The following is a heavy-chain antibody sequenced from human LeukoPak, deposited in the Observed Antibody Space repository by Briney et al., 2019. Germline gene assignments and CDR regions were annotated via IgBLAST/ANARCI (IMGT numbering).Heavy chain of an antibody. Sequence: PSETLSLTCTVSGGSISSGDYYWSWIRQPPGKGLEWIGYIYYSGSTYYNPSLKSRVTISVDTSKNQFSLKLSSVTAADTAVYYCGIFLTVTFLGFAWSAPGGREPLVTV. D-gene: IGHD3-9*01. V-gene: IGHV4-30-4*01. CDR2: IYYSGST. J-gene: IGHJ5*02. CDR3: GIFLTVTFLGFAWSAP. CDR1: GGSISSGDYY.